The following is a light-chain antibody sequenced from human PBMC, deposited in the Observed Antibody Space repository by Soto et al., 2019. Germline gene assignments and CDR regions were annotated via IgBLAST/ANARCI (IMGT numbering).Light chain of an antibody. CDR2: GAS. CDR1: QSVDSY. Sequence: IVLTQSPVTLSFSPGERATLSCSSSQSVDSYLAWYQQKPGQAPRLFIYGASTRATGIPARFSGSGSGTEFTLTISSLQSEDFAVYYCQQYNNWPAITFGQGTRLEIK. CDR3: QQYNNWPAIT. J-gene: IGKJ5*01. V-gene: IGKV3D-15*01.